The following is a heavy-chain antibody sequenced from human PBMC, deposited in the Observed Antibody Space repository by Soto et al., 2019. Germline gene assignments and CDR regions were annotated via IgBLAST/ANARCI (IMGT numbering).Heavy chain of an antibody. Sequence: GGSLRLSCAASGFTFSSYAMSWVRQAPWKGLEWVSAISGSGGSTYYADSVKGRFTISRDNSKNTLYLQMNSLRAEDTAVYYCATMIVVVPPRDYFDYWGQGTLVTVSS. CDR3: ATMIVVVPPRDYFDY. CDR2: ISGSGGST. J-gene: IGHJ4*02. CDR1: GFTFSSYA. V-gene: IGHV3-23*01. D-gene: IGHD3-22*01.